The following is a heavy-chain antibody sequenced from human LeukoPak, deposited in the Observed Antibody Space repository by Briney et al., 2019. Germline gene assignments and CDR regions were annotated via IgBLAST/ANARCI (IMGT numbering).Heavy chain of an antibody. D-gene: IGHD4-23*01. CDR2: INHSGST. CDR1: GGSFSGYY. CDR3: ARHYDYGGISDAFDI. J-gene: IGHJ3*02. Sequence: SETLSLTCAVYGGSFSGYYWSWIRQPPGKGLEWIGEINHSGSTNYNPSLKSRVTISVDTSKNQFSLKLSSVTAADTAVYYCARHYDYGGISDAFDIWGQGTMVTVSS. V-gene: IGHV4-34*01.